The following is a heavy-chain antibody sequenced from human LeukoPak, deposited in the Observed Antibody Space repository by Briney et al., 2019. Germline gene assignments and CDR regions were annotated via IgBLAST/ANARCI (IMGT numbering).Heavy chain of an antibody. Sequence: GGSLRLSCAASGFTFSSYGMSWVRQAPGKGLEWVSGISWNSGSIGYADSVKGRFTISRDNAKNSLYLQMNSLRAEDTAVYYCAKIQYYDILTGPDYWGQGTLVTVSS. CDR2: ISWNSGSI. CDR1: GFTFSSYG. CDR3: AKIQYYDILTGPDY. J-gene: IGHJ4*02. V-gene: IGHV3-9*01. D-gene: IGHD3-9*01.